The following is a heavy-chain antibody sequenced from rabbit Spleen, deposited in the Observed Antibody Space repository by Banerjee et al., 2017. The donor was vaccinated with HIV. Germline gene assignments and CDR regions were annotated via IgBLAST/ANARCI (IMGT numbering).Heavy chain of an antibody. D-gene: IGHD6-1*01. CDR1: GFSFSSYYW. J-gene: IGHJ4*01. CDR3: GRSSDAGYAAYGHGFNL. V-gene: IGHV1S40*01. CDR2: INAVTGKA. Sequence: QSLEESGGDLVKPGASLTLTCTASGFSFSSYYWICWVRQAPGKGPEWIACINAVTGKAVYASWAKGRFTFSKTSSTTVTLQVTSLTAADTATYFCGRSSDAGYAAYGHGFNLWGPGTLVTVS.